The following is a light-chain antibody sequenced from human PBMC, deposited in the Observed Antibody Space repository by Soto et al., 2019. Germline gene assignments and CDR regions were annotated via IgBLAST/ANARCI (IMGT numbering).Light chain of an antibody. V-gene: IGKV1-27*01. CDR1: QGISTS. CDR2: AAS. CDR3: QKCNSDPRT. Sequence: DIQMTQSPSSLSASVGDRVTITCRARQGISTSLAWYQQKPGQAPKLLIFAASSLQSGVPSRFSGSGSGTDFNLTISSLQPEDVATYYCQKCNSDPRTFGQGTKVELK. J-gene: IGKJ1*01.